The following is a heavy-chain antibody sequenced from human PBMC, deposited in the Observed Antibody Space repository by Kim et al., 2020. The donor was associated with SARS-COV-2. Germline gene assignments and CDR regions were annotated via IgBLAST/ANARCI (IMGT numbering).Heavy chain of an antibody. CDR3: AREVTGTRDYDY. CDR2: IYYSGST. J-gene: IGHJ4*02. CDR1: GGSISSSSYY. V-gene: IGHV4-39*07. Sequence: SETLSLTCTVSGGSISSSSYYWGWIRQPPGKGLEWIGSIYYSGSTYYNPSLKSRVTISVDTSKNQFSLKLSSVTAADTAVYYCAREVTGTRDYDYWGQGTLVTVSS. D-gene: IGHD3-10*01.